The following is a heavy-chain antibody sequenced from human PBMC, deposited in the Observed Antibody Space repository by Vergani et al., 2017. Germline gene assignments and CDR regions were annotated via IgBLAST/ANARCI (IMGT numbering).Heavy chain of an antibody. V-gene: IGHV1-18*01. CDR1: GYTFTSYG. CDR3: ARDYRRGSSWYFGPPSSYYYYYMDV. CDR2: ISAYNGNT. Sequence: QVQLVQSGAEVKKPGASVKVSCKASGYTFTSYGISWVRQAPGQGLEWMGWISAYNGNTKYAQKLQGRVTMTTDTSTSTAYMELRSLRSDDTAVYYCARDYRRGSSWYFGPPSSYYYYYMDVWGKGTTVTVSS. D-gene: IGHD6-13*01. J-gene: IGHJ6*03.